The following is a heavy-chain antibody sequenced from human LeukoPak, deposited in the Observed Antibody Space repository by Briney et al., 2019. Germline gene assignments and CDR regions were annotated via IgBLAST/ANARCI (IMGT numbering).Heavy chain of an antibody. D-gene: IGHD2-15*01. V-gene: IGHV1-46*01. J-gene: IGHJ4*02. Sequence: ASVKVSCKASGYTFTSYYMHWVRQAPGQGLEWMGIINPSGGSTSYAQKFQGRVTMTRDTSTSTVYMELSSLRSEDTAVYYCARDLRGYCSGGSCSPSASFDYWGQGTLVTVSS. CDR1: GYTFTSYY. CDR3: ARDLRGYCSGGSCSPSASFDY. CDR2: INPSGGST.